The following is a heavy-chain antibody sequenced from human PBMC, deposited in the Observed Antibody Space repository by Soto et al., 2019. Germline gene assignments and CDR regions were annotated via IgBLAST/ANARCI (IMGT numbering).Heavy chain of an antibody. CDR2: IYHSGTF. Sequence: SETLSLTCAVSGDSVSSSSCWSWVRQAPGKGLEWIGEIYHSGTFNYNPSLASRVSVSVDKSRNQLSLNLKSVTAADTAVYYCVRSVTDATWQYSVMDVCGQGATVTV. CDR3: VRSVTDATWQYSVMDV. J-gene: IGHJ6*02. V-gene: IGHV4-4*02. D-gene: IGHD2-15*01. CDR1: GDSVSSSSC.